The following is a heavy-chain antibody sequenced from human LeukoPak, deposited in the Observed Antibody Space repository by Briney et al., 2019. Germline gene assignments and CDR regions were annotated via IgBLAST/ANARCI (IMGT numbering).Heavy chain of an antibody. CDR2: IYYSGST. V-gene: IGHV4-59*01. CDR3: ARALPQAAIDY. J-gene: IGHJ4*02. CDR1: GGSISSYY. Sequence: PSETLSLTCTVSGGSISSYYWSWIRQPPGKGLEWIGYIYYSGSTNYNPSLKSRVTISVDTSKNQFSLKLSSVTAADTAVYYCARALPQAAIDYWGQGTLVTVSS. D-gene: IGHD6-25*01.